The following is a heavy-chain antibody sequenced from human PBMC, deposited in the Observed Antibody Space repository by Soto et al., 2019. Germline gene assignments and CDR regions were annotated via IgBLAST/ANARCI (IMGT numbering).Heavy chain of an antibody. D-gene: IGHD1-26*01. J-gene: IGHJ3*01. V-gene: IGHV4-59*01. CDR2: ISYTGTT. CDR3: ARGDDGKSSTFDV. Sequence: QVQLQESGPGLVKPSETQSLTCTVSGGSISRNYYWNWIRQPPGKGLEWIGYISYTGTTNYNPSLRSRVTISVDTSKNQFSLNLRSVTAADTAVYYCARGDDGKSSTFDVWGQGTMVTMSS. CDR1: GGSISRNYY.